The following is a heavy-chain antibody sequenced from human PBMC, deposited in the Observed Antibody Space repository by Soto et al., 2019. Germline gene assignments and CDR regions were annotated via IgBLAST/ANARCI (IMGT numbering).Heavy chain of an antibody. CDR3: ARGLRITIFGVVNFRFDP. D-gene: IGHD3-3*01. CDR2: MNPNSGNT. CDR1: GYTFTSYD. V-gene: IGHV1-8*01. J-gene: IGHJ5*02. Sequence: VASVKVSCKASGYTFTSYDINWVRQATGQGLEWMGWMNPNSGNTGYAQKFQGRVTMTRNTSISTAYMELSSLRSEDTAVYYCARGLRITIFGVVNFRFDPWGQGTLVTVSS.